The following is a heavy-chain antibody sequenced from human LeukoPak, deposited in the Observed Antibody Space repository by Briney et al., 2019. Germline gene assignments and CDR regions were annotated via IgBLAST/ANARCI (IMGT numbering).Heavy chain of an antibody. J-gene: IGHJ4*02. V-gene: IGHV1-18*01. D-gene: IGHD3-10*01. CDR1: VYTFTSYG. CDR2: ISAYNVNT. CDR3: ARYMVRGDPFDY. Sequence: ASVKVSCKASVYTFTSYGISWVRQAPGQGLEWMGWISAYNVNTNYAQKLQGRVTMTTDTSTSTAYMELRSLRSDDTAVYYCARYMVRGDPFDYWGQGTLVTVSS.